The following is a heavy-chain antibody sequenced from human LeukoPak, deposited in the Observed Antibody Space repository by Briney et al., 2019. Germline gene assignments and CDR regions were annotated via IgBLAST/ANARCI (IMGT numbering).Heavy chain of an antibody. Sequence: GGSLRLSCAASGFTFSPLGMNWVRQAPGRGLEWVSYISSGSSTTYYADSVKGRFTISRDNAKNSLYLQLNSLRDEDTAVYYCARGRGLTLSYHYFDYWGQGTLVTVSS. V-gene: IGHV3-48*02. CDR2: ISSGSSTT. D-gene: IGHD3-10*01. CDR3: ARGRGLTLSYHYFDY. J-gene: IGHJ4*02. CDR1: GFTFSPLG.